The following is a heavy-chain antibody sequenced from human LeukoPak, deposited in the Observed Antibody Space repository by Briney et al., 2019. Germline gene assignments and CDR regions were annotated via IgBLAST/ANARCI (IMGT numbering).Heavy chain of an antibody. CDR2: INHSGST. V-gene: IGHV4-34*01. CDR3: ARAGGYCSGGSCYS. CDR1: GGSFSGYY. Sequence: TSETPSLTWAVYGGSFSGYYWSWIRQPPGKGLEWIGEINHSGSTNYNPSLKSRVTISVDTSKNQFSLKLSSVTAADTAVYYCARAGGYCSGGSCYSWGQGTLVTVSS. D-gene: IGHD2-15*01. J-gene: IGHJ4*02.